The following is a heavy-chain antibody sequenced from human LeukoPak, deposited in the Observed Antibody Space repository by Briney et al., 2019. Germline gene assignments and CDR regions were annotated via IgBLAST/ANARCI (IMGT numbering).Heavy chain of an antibody. Sequence: SQTLSPTCALSGDSLSSNSVTWNWIRQSPSRGLEWLGRTYYRSTWYNDYAVSVRGRITVNPDTSKNQFSLHLNSVTPEDTAVYYCARRLTQYDCFDPWGQGILVTVSS. CDR3: ARRLTQYDCFDP. D-gene: IGHD2-2*01. CDR2: TYYRSTWYN. CDR1: GDSLSSNSVT. V-gene: IGHV6-1*01. J-gene: IGHJ5*02.